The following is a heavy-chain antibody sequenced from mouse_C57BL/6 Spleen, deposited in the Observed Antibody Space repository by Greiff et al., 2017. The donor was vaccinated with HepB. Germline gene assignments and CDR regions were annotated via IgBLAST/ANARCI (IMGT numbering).Heavy chain of an antibody. CDR2: IRLKSDNYAT. D-gene: IGHD2-5*01. J-gene: IGHJ4*01. V-gene: IGHV6-3*01. CDR3: TEAYYSNLYAMDY. CDR1: GFTFSNYW. Sequence: EVKLEESGGGLVQPGGSMKLSCVASGFTFSNYWMNWVRQSPEKGLEWVAQIRLKSDNYATHYAESVKGRFTISRDDSKSSVYLQMNNLRAEDTGIYYCTEAYYSNLYAMDYWGQGTSVTVSS.